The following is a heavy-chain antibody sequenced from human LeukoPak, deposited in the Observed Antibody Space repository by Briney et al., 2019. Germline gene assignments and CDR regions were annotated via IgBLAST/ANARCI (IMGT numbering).Heavy chain of an antibody. J-gene: IGHJ4*02. CDR3: ARLGSGNYYDSRGQLDY. D-gene: IGHD1-26*01. V-gene: IGHV7-4-1*02. CDR1: GYTFTSYA. Sequence: GASVKVSCKASGYTFTSYAMNWVRQAPGQGLEWMGWINTNTGNPTYAQGFTGRFVFSLDTSVSTAYLQISSLKAEDTAVYYCARLGSGNYYDSRGQLDYWGQGTLVTVSS. CDR2: INTNTGNP.